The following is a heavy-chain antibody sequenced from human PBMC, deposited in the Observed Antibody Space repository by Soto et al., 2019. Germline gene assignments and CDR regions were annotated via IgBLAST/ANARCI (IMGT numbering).Heavy chain of an antibody. J-gene: IGHJ6*02. CDR2: ISGSGGST. CDR1: GFTFSSYA. D-gene: IGHD2-2*01. CDR3: AKGGAVVVPAATYYYYGMDV. V-gene: IGHV3-23*01. Sequence: GGSLRLSCAASGFTFSSYAMSWVRQAPGKGLEWVSAISGSGGSTYYADSVKGRFTISRDNSKNTLYLQMNSLRAEDTAVYYCAKGGAVVVPAATYYYYGMDVWGQGTTVTVSS.